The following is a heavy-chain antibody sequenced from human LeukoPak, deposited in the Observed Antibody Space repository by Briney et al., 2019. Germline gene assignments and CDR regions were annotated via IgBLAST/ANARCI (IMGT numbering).Heavy chain of an antibody. Sequence: GASVKVSCKASGGTFSSYAISWVQQAPGQGLEWMGWIIPIFGTANYAQKFQGRVTITTDESTSTAYMELSSLRSEDTAVYYCAREGRLGELSLQFDYWGQGTLVTVSS. CDR3: AREGRLGELSLQFDY. V-gene: IGHV1-69*05. D-gene: IGHD3-16*02. CDR2: IIPIFGTA. J-gene: IGHJ4*02. CDR1: GGTFSSYA.